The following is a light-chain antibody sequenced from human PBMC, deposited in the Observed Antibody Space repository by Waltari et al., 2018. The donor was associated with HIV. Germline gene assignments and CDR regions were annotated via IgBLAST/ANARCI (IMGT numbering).Light chain of an antibody. V-gene: IGKV3-11*01. CDR1: QSVSRH. CDR2: ETS. Sequence: ELVLTQSPATLSVSPGERAILSCRASQSVSRHLAWYQQKSGQAPRLLIYETSTRAAGTPGRFTGSGSGTDFALTIPGVEAADVAVYYCQQRGTWPPVTFGGGTKVEI. CDR3: QQRGTWPPVT. J-gene: IGKJ4*01.